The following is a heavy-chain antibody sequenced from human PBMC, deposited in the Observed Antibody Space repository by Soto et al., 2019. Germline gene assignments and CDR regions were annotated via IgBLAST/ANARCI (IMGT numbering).Heavy chain of an antibody. V-gene: IGHV4-39*01. CDR2: MYYSGST. D-gene: IGHD3-22*01. CDR3: AAMLIVGATWYEFEY. CDR1: GDSISISSYY. Sequence: SETLSLTCTLSGDSISISSYYWAWIRQPPGKGLEWIGSMYYSGSTYNNPSLNSRVTMSVDTPKKQFSLILSSVTAADSCAYYCAAMLIVGATWYEFEYWDEGNLVTVSS. J-gene: IGHJ4*01.